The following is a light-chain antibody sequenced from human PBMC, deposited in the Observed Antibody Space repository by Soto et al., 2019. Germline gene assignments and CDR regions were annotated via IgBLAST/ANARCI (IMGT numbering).Light chain of an antibody. J-gene: IGLJ2*01. V-gene: IGLV1-40*01. CDR3: QSYDSSLSGYVV. CDR2: GNS. Sequence: QSVLTQPPSVSGAPGQRVTISCTGSRSNIGAGYDVHWYQQLPGTAPKLLIYGNSNRPSGVADRFSGSKSGTSASLAITGLQAEDEADYSCQSYDSSLSGYVVFGGGTKLTVL. CDR1: RSNIGAGYD.